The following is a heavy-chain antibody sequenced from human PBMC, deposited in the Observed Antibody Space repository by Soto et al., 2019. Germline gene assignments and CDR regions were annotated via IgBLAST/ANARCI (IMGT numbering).Heavy chain of an antibody. V-gene: IGHV1-2*02. J-gene: IGHJ4*02. CDR1: GYTFTEYY. CDR3: APMQPRGPRDY. D-gene: IGHD3-10*01. CDR2: INSRTGGT. Sequence: ASVKVSCKASGYTFTEYYFHWVRQAPGQGLEWVAWINSRTGGTKYAQKFQGRVTVTRDTSISTVYMELSGLTSADPAVYYCAPMQPRGPRDYWGQGTLVTVSS.